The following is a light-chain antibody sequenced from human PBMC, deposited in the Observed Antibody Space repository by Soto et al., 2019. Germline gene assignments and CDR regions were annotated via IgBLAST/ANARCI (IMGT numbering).Light chain of an antibody. V-gene: IGKV3-20*01. Sequence: EIVLTQSPGTLSLSPGERATLSCRASQSVSNNYLAWYQQKPGQAPRLLIYGASSRATGIPDRISGSGSGTDFTLTISRLEPEDFAVYYCQQYGSSPRTFGGGTKVEIK. J-gene: IGKJ4*01. CDR1: QSVSNNY. CDR3: QQYGSSPRT. CDR2: GAS.